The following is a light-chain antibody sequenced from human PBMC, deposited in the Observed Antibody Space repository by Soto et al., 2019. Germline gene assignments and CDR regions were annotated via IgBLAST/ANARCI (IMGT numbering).Light chain of an antibody. J-gene: IGKJ4*01. CDR3: QQYNNYLRT. CDR2: KAS. CDR1: QTISSW. Sequence: DIQMTQSPSTLSASVGDRVIITCRASQTISSWLAWYQQKPGKAPKLLIYKASSLESGVPSRFSGSGSGTEFTLTISSLQPDDFATYYCQQYNNYLRTFGGGTKVEIK. V-gene: IGKV1-5*03.